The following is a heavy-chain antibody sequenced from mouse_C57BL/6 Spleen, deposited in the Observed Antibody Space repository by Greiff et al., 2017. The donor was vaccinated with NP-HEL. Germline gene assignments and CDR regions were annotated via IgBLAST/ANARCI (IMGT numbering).Heavy chain of an antibody. Sequence: EVKLVESGGGLVQPGGSMKLSCVASGFTFSNYWMNWVRQSPEKGLEWVAQIRLKSDNYATHYAESVKGRFTISRDDSKSSVYLQMNNLRAEDTGIYYCTAWWGFAYWGQGTLVTVSA. J-gene: IGHJ3*01. CDR2: IRLKSDNYAT. CDR1: GFTFSNYW. CDR3: TAWWGFAY. D-gene: IGHD1-1*02. V-gene: IGHV6-3*01.